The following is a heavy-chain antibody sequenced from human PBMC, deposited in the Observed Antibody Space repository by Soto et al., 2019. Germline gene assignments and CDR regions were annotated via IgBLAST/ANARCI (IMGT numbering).Heavy chain of an antibody. V-gene: IGHV4-30-4*01. Sequence: SETLSLTCTVSGGSISSGDYYWSWIRQPPGKGLEWIGYIYYSGSTYYNPSLKSRVTISVDTSKNQFSLKLSSVTAADTAVYYCASLPPQYSGYESYYFDYWGQGILVTFSS. CDR1: GGSISSGDYY. CDR2: IYYSGST. D-gene: IGHD5-12*01. CDR3: ASLPPQYSGYESYYFDY. J-gene: IGHJ4*02.